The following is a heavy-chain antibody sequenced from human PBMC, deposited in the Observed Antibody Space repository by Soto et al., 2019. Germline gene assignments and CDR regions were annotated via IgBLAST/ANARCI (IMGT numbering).Heavy chain of an antibody. Sequence: EVQLVESGGGLVQPGGSLRLSCAASGFPFSSYWMSWVRQAPGKGLAWVATIKQDGTETYYLDSVKGRFTISRANAKTSLYLQMNSLRAEDTAVYYCASYSYVSGSRSFDYWGQGTLVTVSS. CDR3: ASYSYVSGSRSFDY. CDR2: IKQDGTET. V-gene: IGHV3-7*05. J-gene: IGHJ4*02. D-gene: IGHD3-10*01. CDR1: GFPFSSYW.